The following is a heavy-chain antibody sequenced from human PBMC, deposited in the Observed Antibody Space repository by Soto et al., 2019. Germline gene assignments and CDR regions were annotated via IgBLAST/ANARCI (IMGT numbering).Heavy chain of an antibody. V-gene: IGHV4-31*03. CDR2: IYYSGST. CDR1: GGSISSGGYY. J-gene: IGHJ5*02. CDR3: ARERNPKGREDTENNWFDP. D-gene: IGHD5-18*01. Sequence: PSETLSLTCTVSGGSISSGGYYWSWIRQHPGKGLEWIGYIYYSGSTYYNPSLKSRVTISVDTSKNQFSLKLSSVTAADTAVYYCARERNPKGREDTENNWFDPWGQGTLVTVSS.